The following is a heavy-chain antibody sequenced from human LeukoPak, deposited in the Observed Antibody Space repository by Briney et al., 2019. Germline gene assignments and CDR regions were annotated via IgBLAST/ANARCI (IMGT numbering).Heavy chain of an antibody. V-gene: IGHV3-9*03. D-gene: IGHD2-2*01. Sequence: GGSLRLSCAASGFTFDDYAMHWVRQAPGKGLEWVSGISWNSGSIGYADSVKGRFTISRDNAKNSLYLQMNSLRAEDMALYYCAAYCSSTSCSYFDYWGQGTLVTVSS. CDR1: GFTFDDYA. J-gene: IGHJ4*02. CDR3: AAYCSSTSCSYFDY. CDR2: ISWNSGSI.